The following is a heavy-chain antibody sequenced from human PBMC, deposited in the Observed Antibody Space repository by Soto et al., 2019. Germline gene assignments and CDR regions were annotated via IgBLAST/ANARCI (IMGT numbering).Heavy chain of an antibody. V-gene: IGHV4-31*11. CDR2: IYFSGST. Sequence: SETLSLTCVVSGGSISNGGYYWSWIRQHPGKGLEWIGAIYFSGSTYYNPSLKSRVTISVATPKNQFSLKLSSVTAAETAVYYCASDSHSQQPNHRWGGVYMDVWGKFTTVTVSS. J-gene: IGHJ6*03. CDR3: ASDSHSQQPNHRWGGVYMDV. D-gene: IGHD3-16*01. CDR1: GGSISNGGYY.